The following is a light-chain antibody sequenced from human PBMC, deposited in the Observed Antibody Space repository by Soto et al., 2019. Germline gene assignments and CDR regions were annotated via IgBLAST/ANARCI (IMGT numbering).Light chain of an antibody. J-gene: IGKJ1*01. Sequence: DIQMTQSPSTLSGSVGDRVTITCRASQTISSWLAWYQQKPGKAPKLLIYNASTLKSGVPSRFSGSGYGTEFTLTISSLQADDFATYYCQHYYSYAEAFGQGTEVELK. CDR1: QTISSW. CDR3: QHYYSYAEA. V-gene: IGKV1-5*03. CDR2: NAS.